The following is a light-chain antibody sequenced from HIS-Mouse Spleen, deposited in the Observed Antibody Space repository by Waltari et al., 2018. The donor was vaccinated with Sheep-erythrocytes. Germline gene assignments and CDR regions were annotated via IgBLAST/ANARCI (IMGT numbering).Light chain of an antibody. CDR3: QQSYNTPPLT. J-gene: IGKJ4*02. CDR1: QRIISY. V-gene: IGKV1-39*01. CDR2: AVS. Sequence: DIQMTQSPSSLSASVGDRVTITCRASQRIISYLNGYKQKTGKAPQLLIYAVSTLQSGVPSRFSGSGSATDFSLTISSLLPADFATYYCQQSYNTPPLTFGGGTKVEIK.